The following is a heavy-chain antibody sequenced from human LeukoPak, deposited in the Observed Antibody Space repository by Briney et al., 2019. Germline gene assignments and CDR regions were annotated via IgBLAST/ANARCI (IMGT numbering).Heavy chain of an antibody. V-gene: IGHV3-21*01. CDR3: ARLEYYYDSSEDPYFDY. D-gene: IGHD3-22*01. Sequence: GGSLRLSCAASGFTFSSYSMNWVRQAPGKGLEWVSSISSSSTYISYADSVKGRFTISRDNAKNSLYLQMNSLRAEDTAVYYCARLEYYYDSSEDPYFDYWGQGILVTVSS. J-gene: IGHJ4*02. CDR2: ISSSSTYI. CDR1: GFTFSSYS.